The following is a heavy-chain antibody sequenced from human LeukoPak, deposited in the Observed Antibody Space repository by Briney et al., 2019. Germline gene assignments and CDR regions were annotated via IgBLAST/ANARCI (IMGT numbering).Heavy chain of an antibody. CDR3: ARTPPYYDFWSGYYFGYFDY. CDR2: IYYRGST. J-gene: IGHJ4*02. D-gene: IGHD3-3*01. CDR1: GGSISSSSHY. V-gene: IGHV4-39*07. Sequence: SETLSLTCTVSGGSISSSSHYWGWIRQPPGKGLEWIGSIYYRGSTYYNPSLKSRVTISVDTSKNQFSLKLSSVTAADTAVYYCARTPPYYDFWSGYYFGYFDYWGQGTLVTVSS.